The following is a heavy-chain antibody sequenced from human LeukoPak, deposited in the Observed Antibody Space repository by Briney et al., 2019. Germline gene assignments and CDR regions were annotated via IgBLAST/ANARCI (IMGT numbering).Heavy chain of an antibody. CDR3: ARDRVAVAARGGWFDP. V-gene: IGHV3-7*01. CDR2: IHPDGSAK. D-gene: IGHD6-19*01. J-gene: IGHJ5*02. Sequence: GGSLRLSCAASGFTFSNYWMRWARQAPGKGLEWVANIHPDGSAKYYVDSVKGRFTISRDNSKNTLYPQMNSLRAEDTAVYYCARDRVAVAARGGWFDPWGQGTLVTVSS. CDR1: GFTFSNYW.